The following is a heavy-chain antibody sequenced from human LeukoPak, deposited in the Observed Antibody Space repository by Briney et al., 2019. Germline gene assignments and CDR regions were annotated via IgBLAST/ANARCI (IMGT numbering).Heavy chain of an antibody. CDR1: GGSFSGYY. CDR2: IYYSGST. D-gene: IGHD3-10*01. V-gene: IGHV4-59*06. CDR3: VGSGSYFHY. Sequence: SETLSLTCAVYGGSFSGYYWSWIRQPPGKGLEWIGYIYYSGSTYYNPSLKSRVTISVDTSKNQFSLKLSSVTAADTAVYYCVGSGSYFHYWGQGTLVTVSS. J-gene: IGHJ4*02.